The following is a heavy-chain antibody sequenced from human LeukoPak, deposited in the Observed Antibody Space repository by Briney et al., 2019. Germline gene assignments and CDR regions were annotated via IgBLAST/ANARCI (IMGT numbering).Heavy chain of an antibody. CDR2: IIPIFGTA. J-gene: IGHJ4*02. D-gene: IGHD2-2*01. CDR3: ARVNCSSTSCYHKFDY. CDR1: GGTFSSYA. Sequence: SVKVSCKASGGTFSSYAISWVRQAPGQGLEWMGGIIPIFGTANYAQKFQGRVTITTDESTSTAYMELSSLRSEDTAVYYCARVNCSSTSCYHKFDYWGQGTLVTVSS. V-gene: IGHV1-69*05.